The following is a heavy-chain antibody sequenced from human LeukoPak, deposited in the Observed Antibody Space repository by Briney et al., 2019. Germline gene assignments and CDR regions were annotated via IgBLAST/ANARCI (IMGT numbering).Heavy chain of an antibody. CDR2: IIPMFGRA. D-gene: IGHD3-22*01. CDR1: GGTFSRYT. J-gene: IGHJ4*02. V-gene: IGHV1-69*13. Sequence: SVKVSCKASGGTFSRYTISWVRQAPGQGLEWMGGIIPMFGRANYAQKFQGRLTITADESSTTAYMELIGLRSEDTAVYYCATDASIYDSRGYYYLWWGQGTLVTVSS. CDR3: ATDASIYDSRGYYYLW.